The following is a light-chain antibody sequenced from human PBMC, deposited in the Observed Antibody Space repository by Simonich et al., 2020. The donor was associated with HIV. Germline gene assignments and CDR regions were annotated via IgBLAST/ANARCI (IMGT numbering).Light chain of an antibody. CDR2: EGS. CDR1: SSNVGSYNL. J-gene: IGLJ1*01. Sequence: QSALTQPASVSGSPGQSITISCTGTSSNVGSYNLVSWYQQHPGKAPKLMIYEGSKRPSGVSNRFSGSKSGNTASLTISGLQTEDEGNYYCCSYLGTSTYIFGTGTKVTVL. V-gene: IGLV2-23*01. CDR3: CSYLGTSTYI.